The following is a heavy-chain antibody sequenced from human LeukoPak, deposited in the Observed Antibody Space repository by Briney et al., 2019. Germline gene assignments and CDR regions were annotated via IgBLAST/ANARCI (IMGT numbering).Heavy chain of an antibody. V-gene: IGHV3-74*01. CDR2: INRDGSST. Sequence: PGGSLRLSCAASGFTFSSYWMHWVRQAPGKGLVWVSRINRDGSSTSYADSVKGRFTISRDNAKNTLYLQMNSLRAEDTAVYYCARDSSSWYEAFDIWGQGTMVTVSS. CDR1: GFTFSSYW. J-gene: IGHJ3*02. D-gene: IGHD6-13*01. CDR3: ARDSSSWYEAFDI.